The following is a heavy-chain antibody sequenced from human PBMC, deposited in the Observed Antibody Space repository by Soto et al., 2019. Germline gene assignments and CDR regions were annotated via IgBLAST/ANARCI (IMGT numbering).Heavy chain of an antibody. CDR3: ARVRYGDYDY. D-gene: IGHD4-17*01. V-gene: IGHV4-59*01. Sequence: SETLSLTCTVSGGSISSYYWSWIRQPPGKGLEWIGYIYYSGSTNYNPSLKSRVTISIDRSKNQFSLKLSSVTAADTAVYYCARVRYGDYDYWGQGTLVTVSS. CDR1: GGSISSYY. J-gene: IGHJ4*02. CDR2: IYYSGST.